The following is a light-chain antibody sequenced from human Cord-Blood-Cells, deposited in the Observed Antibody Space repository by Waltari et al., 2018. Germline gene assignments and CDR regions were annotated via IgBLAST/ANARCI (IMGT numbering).Light chain of an antibody. Sequence: TCSGDKLGDKYACWYQQKPGQSPVLVIYQDRKRPSGIPERFSGSNSGNTATLTISGTQAMDEADYYCQAWDSSTAHVVFGGGTKLTVL. V-gene: IGLV3-1*01. CDR3: QAWDSSTAHVV. CDR2: QDR. J-gene: IGLJ2*01. CDR1: KLGDKY.